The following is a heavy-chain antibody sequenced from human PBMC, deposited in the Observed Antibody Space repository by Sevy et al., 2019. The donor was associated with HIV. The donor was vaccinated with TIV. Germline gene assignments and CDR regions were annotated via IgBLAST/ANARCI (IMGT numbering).Heavy chain of an antibody. J-gene: IGHJ3*02. Sequence: GGSLRLSCTASGFTFSNHAMHWVRQGPGKGPEWVAFIRNDGSHEYYADSVKGRFTISRDNSKNTLYLQMNSLRTEDTAVYYCARDRKVLVVVYAIPFEAFDIWGQGTMVTVSS. CDR3: ARDRKVLVVVYAIPFEAFDI. CDR2: IRNDGSHE. CDR1: GFTFSNHA. V-gene: IGHV3-30*02. D-gene: IGHD2-15*01.